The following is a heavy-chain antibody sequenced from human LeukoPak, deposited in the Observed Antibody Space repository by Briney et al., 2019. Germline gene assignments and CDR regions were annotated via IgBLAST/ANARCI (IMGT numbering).Heavy chain of an antibody. CDR2: INHSGST. J-gene: IGHJ4*02. CDR1: GGSFSGYY. D-gene: IGHD3-10*01. CDR3: AREEAQLLWFGELRN. Sequence: SETLSLTCAVYGGSFSGYYWSWLRQPPGKGLEWIGEINHSGSTNYNPSLKSRVTISVDTSKNQFSLKLSSVTAADTAVYYCAREEAQLLWFGELRNWGQGTLVTVSS. V-gene: IGHV4-34*01.